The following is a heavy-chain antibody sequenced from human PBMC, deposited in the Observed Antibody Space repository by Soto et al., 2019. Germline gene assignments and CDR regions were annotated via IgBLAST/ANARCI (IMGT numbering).Heavy chain of an antibody. Sequence: GESLKISCAASGFTFSNSWMHWVRQVSGKGLEWVSRINADGTSTSYADSVKGRFTISRDNAKNTLYLHVNSLRAEDTAVYYCVKVLARGVGVPRFYFDSWGQGALVTVSS. D-gene: IGHD2-2*01. CDR1: GFTFSNSW. CDR3: VKVLARGVGVPRFYFDS. CDR2: INADGTST. J-gene: IGHJ4*02. V-gene: IGHV3-74*01.